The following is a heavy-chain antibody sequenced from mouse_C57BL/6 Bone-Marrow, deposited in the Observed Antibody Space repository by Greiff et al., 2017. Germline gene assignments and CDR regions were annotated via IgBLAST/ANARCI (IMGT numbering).Heavy chain of an antibody. CDR3: TIWGVDY. V-gene: IGHV14-4*01. Sequence: EVQLQESGAELVRPGASVKLSCTASGFNFNDDYMPWVKQRPEQGLEWIGWIDPENGDTEYALNFQGKATITADTSSNTACLQFSGLTSEDTAVYYCTIWGVDYWGQGTTLTVSS. CDR2: IDPENGDT. CDR1: GFNFNDDY. J-gene: IGHJ2*01.